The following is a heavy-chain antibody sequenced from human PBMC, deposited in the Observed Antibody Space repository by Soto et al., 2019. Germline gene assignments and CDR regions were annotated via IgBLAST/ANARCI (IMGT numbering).Heavy chain of an antibody. J-gene: IGHJ3*01. CDR1: GYTFRNYG. CDR3: ARDGRQFVPNSDNFEV. D-gene: IGHD6-6*01. Sequence: QVQLVQSGAELKKPGASVKVSCKASGYTFRNYGITWVRQAPGQGLEWMGWISAYNGNTKYAQKFQGRVTMATDTPTSTAYMELRSLKSDDTAVYYCARDGRQFVPNSDNFEVWGQGTTVTVSA. CDR2: ISAYNGNT. V-gene: IGHV1-18*01.